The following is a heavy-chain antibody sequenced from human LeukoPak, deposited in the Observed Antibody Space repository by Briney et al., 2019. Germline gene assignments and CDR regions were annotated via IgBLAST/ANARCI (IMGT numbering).Heavy chain of an antibody. Sequence: ASVKVSCKASGYTFTSNGISWVRQAPGQGLEWMGWISAYNGNTNYEQKLQGRVTMTTDTSTSTAYMELRSLRSDDTAVYYCARTSRVGELSDLYYYYYMDVWGKGTAVTVSS. CDR3: ARTSRVGELSDLYYYYYMDV. V-gene: IGHV1-18*01. CDR2: ISAYNGNT. CDR1: GYTFTSNG. D-gene: IGHD3-10*01. J-gene: IGHJ6*03.